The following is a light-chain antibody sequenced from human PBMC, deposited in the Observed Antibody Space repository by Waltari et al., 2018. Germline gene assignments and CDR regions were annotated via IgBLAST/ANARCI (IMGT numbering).Light chain of an antibody. CDR1: QSISSY. J-gene: IGKJ2*01. Sequence: DIPMTKSPSYLAASVGDRVTITCRASQSISSYLNWYQQKPGKAPKLLIYAASSWQSGVPSRFSGSGSGTDFTLTISRLQPEDFATYYCQQSDSTPVTFGQGTKLEIK. V-gene: IGKV1-39*01. CDR3: QQSDSTPVT. CDR2: AAS.